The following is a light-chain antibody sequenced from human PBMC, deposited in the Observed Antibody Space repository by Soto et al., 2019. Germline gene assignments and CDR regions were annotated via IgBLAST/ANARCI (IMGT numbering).Light chain of an antibody. V-gene: IGKV3-15*01. Sequence: EIALTQSPATLCLSPGERATLSCRASQSVSSNLAWYQQKPGQAPRLLIYDASTRATGIPARFSGSGSGTEFTLSISSLQSEDFAVYYCQQYNNWPTWTFGQGTKVDIK. CDR3: QQYNNWPTWT. CDR1: QSVSSN. J-gene: IGKJ1*01. CDR2: DAS.